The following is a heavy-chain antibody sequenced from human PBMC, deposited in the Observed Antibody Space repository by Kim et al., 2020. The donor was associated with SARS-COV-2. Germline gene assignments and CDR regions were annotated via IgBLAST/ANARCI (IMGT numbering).Heavy chain of an antibody. CDR1: GYTLTELS. Sequence: ASVKVSCKVSGYTLTELSMHWVRQAPGKGLEWMGGFDPEDGETIYAQKFQGRVTMTEDTSTDTAYMELSSLRSEDTAVYYCATGPGYCSGGSCSLPPFDYWGQGTLVTVSS. CDR3: ATGPGYCSGGSCSLPPFDY. J-gene: IGHJ4*02. CDR2: FDPEDGET. D-gene: IGHD2-15*01. V-gene: IGHV1-24*01.